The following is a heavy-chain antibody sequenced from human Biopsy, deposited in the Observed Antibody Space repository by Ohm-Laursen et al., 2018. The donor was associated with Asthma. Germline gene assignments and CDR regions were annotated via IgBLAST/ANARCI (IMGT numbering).Heavy chain of an antibody. CDR2: ISGDAQRT. D-gene: IGHD5/OR15-5a*01. CDR1: GFTFSSYA. CDR3: AKDWKSLYVQYFFEY. J-gene: IGHJ4*02. V-gene: IGHV3-23*01. Sequence: SLRLSCAASGFTFSSYALSWVRQAPGKGLEWVSVISGDAQRTYYEDSVKGRFTISRDNSKNTIYLQLNSLRAEDTAVYYCAKDWKSLYVQYFFEYWGQGTLVTVSS.